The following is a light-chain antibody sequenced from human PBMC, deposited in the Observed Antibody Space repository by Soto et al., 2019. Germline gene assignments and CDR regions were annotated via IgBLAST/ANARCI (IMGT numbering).Light chain of an antibody. J-gene: IGKJ1*01. CDR3: QQYTNYPWT. CDR1: QSISSW. V-gene: IGKV1-5*01. Sequence: DIQMTQSPPTLSASVGDGVTITCRASQSISSWLAWYQQRPGKAPNLLIYDVSSLESGVPSRFSGSGSGTEFTLTISSLQPDDFATYYCQQYTNYPWTFGQGTKVDIK. CDR2: DVS.